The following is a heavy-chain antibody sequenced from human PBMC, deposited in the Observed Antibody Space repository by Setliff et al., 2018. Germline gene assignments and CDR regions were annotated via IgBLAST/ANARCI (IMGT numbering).Heavy chain of an antibody. CDR1: GGSFSGYY. CDR3: ARHRGVVAASDYMDV. Sequence: SETLSLTCAVYGGSFSGYYWNWIRQAPGKGLEWIGEINHRGTTSYTPSLKSRVTISVDTSKNQFSLNLSSLTAADTAVYYCARHRGVVAASDYMDVWGKGTTVTVSS. J-gene: IGHJ6*03. CDR2: INHRGTT. D-gene: IGHD2-15*01. V-gene: IGHV4-34*01.